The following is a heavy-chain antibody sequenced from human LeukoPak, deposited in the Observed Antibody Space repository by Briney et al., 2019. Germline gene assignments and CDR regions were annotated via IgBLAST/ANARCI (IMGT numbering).Heavy chain of an antibody. CDR2: INPNSGGT. CDR3: ARESAKYCTSTSCYIDDY. V-gene: IGHV1-2*02. D-gene: IGHD2-2*02. J-gene: IGHJ4*02. CDR1: GYTFTGYY. Sequence: ASVKVSCKASGYTFTGYYMHWVRQAPGQGLEWMGWINPNSGGTNYAQKFPGRVTMTRDTSISTAYMQLSRLRSDDTAVYYCARESAKYCTSTSCYIDDYWGQGTLVTVSS.